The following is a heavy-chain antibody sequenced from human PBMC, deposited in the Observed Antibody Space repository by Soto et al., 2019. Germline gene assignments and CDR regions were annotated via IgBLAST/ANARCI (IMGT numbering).Heavy chain of an antibody. CDR3: ARDVDADFRTDFDY. J-gene: IGHJ4*02. V-gene: IGHV3-11*01. CDR1: WFSFYGDY. CDR2: ISGNGEII. D-gene: IGHD4-17*01. Sequence: GGPRISCAAPWFSFYGDYINWVPPAPGKGLEWISYISGNGEIIQYAASARGRFTISRDNAENSVYLEMDRLRAEDTALYYCARDVDADFRTDFDYWGRGTLVTVSS.